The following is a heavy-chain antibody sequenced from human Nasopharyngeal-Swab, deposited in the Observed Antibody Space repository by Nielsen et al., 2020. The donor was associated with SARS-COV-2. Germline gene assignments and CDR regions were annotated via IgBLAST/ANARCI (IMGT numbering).Heavy chain of an antibody. CDR2: VGTAGDT. Sequence: GESLKISCAPSGFTFNDYDIYWVRQTAGAGLEWVSSVGTAGDTHYQDPVQGRFTISRENAKNSVFLQMDSLRVGDTGIYFCARVLSRTSPYGMDVWGRGTQVTVSS. V-gene: IGHV3-13*01. CDR1: GFTFNDYD. CDR3: ARVLSRTSPYGMDV. J-gene: IGHJ6*01. D-gene: IGHD2-2*01.